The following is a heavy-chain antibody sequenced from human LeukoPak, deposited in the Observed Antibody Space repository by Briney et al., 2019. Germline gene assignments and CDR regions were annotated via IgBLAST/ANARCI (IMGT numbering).Heavy chain of an antibody. D-gene: IGHD3-10*01. V-gene: IGHV4-39*01. CDR3: ARHVPDYYGSGNYWLDY. J-gene: IGHJ4*02. Sequence: PSETLSLTCTVSGGSISSSSYYWGWIRQPPGKGLEWIGSIYYSGSTYYNPSLKSRVTISVDTSKNQFSLKLSSVTVADTAVYYCARHVPDYYGSGNYWLDYWCQGTLVTVSS. CDR1: GGSISSSSYY. CDR2: IYYSGST.